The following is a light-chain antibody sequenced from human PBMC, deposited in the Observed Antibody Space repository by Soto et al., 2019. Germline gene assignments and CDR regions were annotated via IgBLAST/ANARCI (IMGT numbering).Light chain of an antibody. CDR2: EGS. J-gene: IGLJ1*01. CDR3: CSYAGSSTFPFV. V-gene: IGLV2-23*03. Sequence: QSVLTQPASVSGSPGQSITISCTGTSSGVGSYNLVSWYQQHPGKAPKLMIYEGSKRPSGVSNRFSGSKSGNTASLTISGLQAEDEADYYCCSYAGSSTFPFVFGTGTKLTVL. CDR1: SSGVGSYNL.